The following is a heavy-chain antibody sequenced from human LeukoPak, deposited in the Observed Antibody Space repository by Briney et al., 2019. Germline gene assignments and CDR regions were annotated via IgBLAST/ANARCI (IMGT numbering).Heavy chain of an antibody. CDR3: ARDTSNCNVDCFDP. V-gene: IGHV3-21*01. CDR1: GFTFSSYS. CDR2: ISSSSSYI. Sequence: GGSLGVSCAASGFTFSSYSMNWVGQAPGKGLEWVSSISSSSSYIYYADSVKGRFTISRDKAENSLYLQMNSLRAEHTPVYYCARDTSNCNVDCFDPWGQGTLGTVS. D-gene: IGHD1-1*01. J-gene: IGHJ5*02.